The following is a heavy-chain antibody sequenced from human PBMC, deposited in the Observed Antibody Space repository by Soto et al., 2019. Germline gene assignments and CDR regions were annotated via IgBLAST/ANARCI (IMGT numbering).Heavy chain of an antibody. Sequence: QVQLQQWGVGLLKPSETLSLTCAVYGGSFSGYYWSWIRQPPGKGLEWIGEINHSGSTNYNPSLKSRVTISVDTSKNQFSLKLSSVTAADTAVYYCARGGGAVASFAGWGQGTLVTVSS. J-gene: IGHJ4*02. V-gene: IGHV4-34*01. CDR2: INHSGST. D-gene: IGHD6-19*01. CDR3: ARGGGAVASFAG. CDR1: GGSFSGYY.